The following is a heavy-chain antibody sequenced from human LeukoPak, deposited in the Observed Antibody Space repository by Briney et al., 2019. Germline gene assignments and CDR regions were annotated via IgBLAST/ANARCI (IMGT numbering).Heavy chain of an antibody. CDR1: GYTFTSYD. CDR3: ARGDYGDFNPPLQH. V-gene: IGHV1-8*01. D-gene: IGHD4-17*01. Sequence: GASVKVSCKASGYTFTSYDINWVRQATGQGLEWMGWMNPNNGNTGYAQKFQGRVTMTRNTSISTAYMELSSLRSEDTAVYYCARGDYGDFNPPLQHWGQGTLVTVSS. J-gene: IGHJ1*01. CDR2: MNPNNGNT.